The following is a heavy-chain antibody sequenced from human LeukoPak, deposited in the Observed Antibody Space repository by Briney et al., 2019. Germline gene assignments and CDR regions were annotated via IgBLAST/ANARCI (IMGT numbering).Heavy chain of an antibody. CDR1: GYDFRSCW. CDR2: IYPGDSDT. D-gene: IGHD5-12*01. V-gene: IGHV5-51*01. Sequence: GESLKISCQTSGYDFRSCWSGWVRQLPGKGLEWMGVIYPGDSDTKYSPSFQGQVTISADKSITTAYLQWSSLKASDTAIYYCASPLSGYSFYWGQGTLVTVSS. CDR3: ASPLSGYSFY. J-gene: IGHJ4*02.